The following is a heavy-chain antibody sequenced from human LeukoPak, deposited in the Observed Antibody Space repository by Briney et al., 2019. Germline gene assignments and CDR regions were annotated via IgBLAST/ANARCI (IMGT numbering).Heavy chain of an antibody. Sequence: ASVKVSCKASGYTFTSYYMHWVRQAPGQGLEWMGIINPSGGSTSYAQKFQGRVTMTRDTSTSTVYMELSSLRSEDTAVYYCARGDYDFWSGQSRPNWFDPWGQGTLVTVSS. J-gene: IGHJ5*02. CDR2: INPSGGST. D-gene: IGHD3-3*01. V-gene: IGHV1-46*01. CDR3: ARGDYDFWSGQSRPNWFDP. CDR1: GYTFTSYY.